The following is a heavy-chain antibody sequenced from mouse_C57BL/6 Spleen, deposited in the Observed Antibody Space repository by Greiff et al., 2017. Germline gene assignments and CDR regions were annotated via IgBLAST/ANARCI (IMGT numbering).Heavy chain of an antibody. D-gene: IGHD2-4*01. CDR1: GFTFSSYG. J-gene: IGHJ1*03. CDR3: ARHERDDYDDETNWYFDV. V-gene: IGHV5-6*01. CDR2: ISSGGSYT. Sequence: EVKLMESGGDLVKPGGSLKLSCAASGFTFSSYGMSWVRQTPDKRLEWVATISSGGSYTYYPDSVKGRFTISRDNAKNTLYLQMSSLKSEDTAMYYCARHERDDYDDETNWYFDVWGTGTTVTVSS.